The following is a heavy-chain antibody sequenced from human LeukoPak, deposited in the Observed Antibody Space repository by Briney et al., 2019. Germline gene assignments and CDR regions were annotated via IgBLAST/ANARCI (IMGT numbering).Heavy chain of an antibody. J-gene: IGHJ4*02. D-gene: IGHD5-24*01. Sequence: GGSLRLSCVASGFSFSDHWMNWFRQAPGKGLEWVATIKKDGSEQYYVDSMKGRFTISRDNAKNSVYLQIDSLRAEDTAVYYCARDLGWLQSDYWGQGTLVTVSS. V-gene: IGHV3-7*01. CDR3: ARDLGWLQSDY. CDR1: GFSFSDHW. CDR2: IKKDGSEQ.